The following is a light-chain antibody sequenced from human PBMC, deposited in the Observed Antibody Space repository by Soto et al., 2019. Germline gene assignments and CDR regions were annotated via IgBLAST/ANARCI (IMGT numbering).Light chain of an antibody. V-gene: IGKV3-20*01. CDR2: ATS. CDR1: QSVITTY. Sequence: EIVLTQSPGTLSLSPGERATLSCRASQSVITTYLAWYQQKPGQAPRLLIYATSSRATGIPDRFSGSGSGTDFTLTISRLEPEEFAVYYCHQYGGSPWTFGQGTKVEIK. J-gene: IGKJ1*01. CDR3: HQYGGSPWT.